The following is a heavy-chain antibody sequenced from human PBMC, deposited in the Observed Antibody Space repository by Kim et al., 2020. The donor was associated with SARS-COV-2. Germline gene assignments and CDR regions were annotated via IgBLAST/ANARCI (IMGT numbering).Heavy chain of an antibody. Sequence: ASVKVSCKASGYTFTSYAMHWVRQAPGQRLEWMGWINAGNGNTKYSQEFKGRVTITRDTSASTAYMELSSLRSEDTAVYYCARFAVPTKNDYWGQGTLVTVSS. D-gene: IGHD4-17*01. J-gene: IGHJ4*02. CDR3: ARFAVPTKNDY. V-gene: IGHV1-3*01. CDR1: GYTFTSYA. CDR2: INAGNGNT.